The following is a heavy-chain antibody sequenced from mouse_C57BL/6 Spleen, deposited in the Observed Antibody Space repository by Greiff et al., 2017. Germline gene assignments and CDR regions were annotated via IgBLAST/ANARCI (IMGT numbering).Heavy chain of an antibody. V-gene: IGHV1-64*01. CDR1: GYTFTSYW. CDR3: ARVSTMVTAYAMDY. Sequence: QVQLQQPGAELVKPGASVKLSCKASGYTFTSYWMHWVKQRPGQGLEWIGMIHPNSGSTNYNEKFKSKATLTVDKSSSTAYMQLSSLTSEDSAVYYCARVSTMVTAYAMDYWGQGTSVTVSS. CDR2: IHPNSGST. D-gene: IGHD2-2*01. J-gene: IGHJ4*01.